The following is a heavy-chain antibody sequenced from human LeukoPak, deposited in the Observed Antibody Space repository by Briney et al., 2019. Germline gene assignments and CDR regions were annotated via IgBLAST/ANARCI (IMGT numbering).Heavy chain of an antibody. CDR2: IRSKAYGGTT. CDR1: GFTFGDYA. V-gene: IGHV3-49*04. CDR3: TNSPSDDYSDY. Sequence: GGSLRLSCTASGFTFGDYAMSWVRQAPGKGLEWVGFIRSKAYGGTTEYAASVKGRFTISRDDSKSIAYLQMNSLKTEDTAVYYCTNSPSDDYSDYWGQGTLVTVSS. J-gene: IGHJ4*02. D-gene: IGHD5-18*01.